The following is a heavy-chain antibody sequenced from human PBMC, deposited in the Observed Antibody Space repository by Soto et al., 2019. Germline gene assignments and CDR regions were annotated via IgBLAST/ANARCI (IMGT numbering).Heavy chain of an antibody. D-gene: IGHD6-19*01. CDR3: ARRRGGFGGGWTTPYFDY. CDR2: IYWDDDK. J-gene: IGHJ4*02. CDR1: GFSLNTGGVG. Sequence: QITLKESGPPVVKPTQTLTLTCSLSGFSLNTGGVGAGWIRQPPGKALEWLAVIYWDDDKSWNPSLRDRLTINRDASDDQVVLTVTNMDPVDTGTYYCARRRGGFGGGWTTPYFDYWGQGTLVTVSS. V-gene: IGHV2-5*02.